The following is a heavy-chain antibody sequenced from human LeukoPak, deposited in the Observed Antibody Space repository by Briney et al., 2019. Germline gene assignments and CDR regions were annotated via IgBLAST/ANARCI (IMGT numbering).Heavy chain of an antibody. Sequence: PSETLSLTCAVSGYSISSGYYWGWTRQPPGKGLEWIGSIYHSGSTLYNPSLKSRVTISVDTSKNQFSLKLSSVTAADTAVYYCARDRITMVRDPMGYFDYWGQGTLVTVSS. D-gene: IGHD3-10*01. J-gene: IGHJ4*02. CDR3: ARDRITMVRDPMGYFDY. CDR2: IYHSGST. CDR1: GYSISSGYY. V-gene: IGHV4-38-2*01.